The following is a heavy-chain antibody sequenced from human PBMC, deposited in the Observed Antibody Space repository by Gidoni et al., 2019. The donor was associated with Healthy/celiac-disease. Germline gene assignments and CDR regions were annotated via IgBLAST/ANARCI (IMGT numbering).Heavy chain of an antibody. CDR3: ARDVGYYDSSGNFDY. CDR2: IIPIFGTA. Sequence: SWVRQAPGQGLEWMGGIIPIFGTANYAQKFQGRVTITADESTSTAYMELSSLRSEDTAVYYCARDVGYYDSSGNFDYWGQGTLVTVSS. V-gene: IGHV1-69*01. D-gene: IGHD3-22*01. J-gene: IGHJ4*02.